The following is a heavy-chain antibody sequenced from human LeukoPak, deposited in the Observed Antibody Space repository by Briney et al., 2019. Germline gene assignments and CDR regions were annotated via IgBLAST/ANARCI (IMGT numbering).Heavy chain of an antibody. CDR3: VRDFSVERVAN. CDR2: ITTDGMYT. CDR1: GFTFSSCW. V-gene: IGHV3-74*01. Sequence: GGSLRLSCAASGFTFSSCWMHWVRQAPRQGLVWISRITTDGMYTAYADSVKGRFTISRDNAKNTLYLQMNSLRADDTAVYFCVRDFSVERVANWGQGTLVTVSS. J-gene: IGHJ4*02. D-gene: IGHD4-23*01.